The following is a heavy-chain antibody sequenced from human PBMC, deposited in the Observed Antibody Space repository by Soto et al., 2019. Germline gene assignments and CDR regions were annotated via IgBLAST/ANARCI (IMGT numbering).Heavy chain of an antibody. J-gene: IGHJ3*02. CDR2: ISSSSSTI. V-gene: IGHV3-48*01. CDR1: GFTFSSYS. Sequence: GGSLRLSCAASGFTFSSYSMNWVRQAPGKGLEWVSYISSSSSTIYYADSVKGRFTISRDNAKNSLYLQMNSLRAEDTAVYYCARDVDYPSYYYDSSGYYRGLSDAFDIWGQATIVTVAS. D-gene: IGHD3-22*01. CDR3: ARDVDYPSYYYDSSGYYRGLSDAFDI.